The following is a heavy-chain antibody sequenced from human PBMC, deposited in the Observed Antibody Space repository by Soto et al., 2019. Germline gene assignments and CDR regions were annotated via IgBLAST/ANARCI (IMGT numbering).Heavy chain of an antibody. CDR2: INAGNGNT. CDR1: GYTFTSYA. J-gene: IGHJ6*03. D-gene: IGHD2-15*01. V-gene: IGHV1-3*01. Sequence: ASVKVSCKASGYTFTSYAMHWVRQAPGQRHEKMGWINAGNGNTKYSQKFQGRVTITRDTSASTAYMELSSLRSEDTAVYYCARDEGRVYYYYMDVWGKGTTVTVSS. CDR3: ARDEGRVYYYYMDV.